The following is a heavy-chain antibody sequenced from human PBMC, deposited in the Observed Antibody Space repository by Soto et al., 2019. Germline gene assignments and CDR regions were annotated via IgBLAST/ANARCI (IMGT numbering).Heavy chain of an antibody. CDR2: IMPIFRTP. CDR3: ARDKDRQQLGGNYYYILDV. CDR1: GGTFSTSA. D-gene: IGHD3-3*02. Sequence: QVQLEQSGAEVKKPGSSVKVSCKASGGTFSTSASSWVRQAPGQRLEWMGGIMPIFRTPDYAQKFQGRVTITADESTSTAYMELSGLKSDDTAVYYCARDKDRQQLGGNYYYILDVWGQGTTVTVS. V-gene: IGHV1-69*12. J-gene: IGHJ6*02.